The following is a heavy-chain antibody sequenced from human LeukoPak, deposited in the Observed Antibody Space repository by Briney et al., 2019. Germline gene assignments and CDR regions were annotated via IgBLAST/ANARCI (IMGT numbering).Heavy chain of an antibody. CDR3: AKSRSSSSTSCYNY. CDR2: ISGSGASI. Sequence: GGSLRLSCAASGFPFSSYAMNWVRQAPGKGLEWVSAISGSGASIYYADSVKDRFTLSRDDSKNTLYLQMNSLRVEDTAVYYCAKSRSSSSTSCYNYWGQGTLVTVSS. V-gene: IGHV3-23*01. CDR1: GFPFSSYA. J-gene: IGHJ4*02. D-gene: IGHD2-2*02.